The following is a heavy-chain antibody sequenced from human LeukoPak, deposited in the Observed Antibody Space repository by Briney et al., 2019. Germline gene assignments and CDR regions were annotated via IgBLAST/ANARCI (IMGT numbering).Heavy chain of an antibody. D-gene: IGHD6-6*01. CDR2: ISTSGTTI. CDR3: AREGVPPT. J-gene: IGHJ5*02. V-gene: IGHV3-48*03. Sequence: GGSLRLSCAPSGFTFSLYEMNWVRQAPGKGLEWVSYISTSGTTIYYADSMKGRFTISRDNANNSLQLQMSSLRADDTAVYYCAREGVPPTWGQGTLVTVPS. CDR1: GFTFSLYE.